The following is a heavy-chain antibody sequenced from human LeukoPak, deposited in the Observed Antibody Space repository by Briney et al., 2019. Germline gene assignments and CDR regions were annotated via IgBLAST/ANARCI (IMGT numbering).Heavy chain of an antibody. CDR3: AKDVSWNWFDP. CDR2: ISYDGSNK. Sequence: PGRSLRLSCAASGFTFSTYAMHWVRQAPGKGLEWVAVISYDGSNKYYADSVKRRFTISRDNSKNTLYLQMNTLRAEDTAVYYCAKDVSWNWFDPGGQGTLVTVS. CDR1: GFTFSTYA. V-gene: IGHV3-30*18. J-gene: IGHJ5*02.